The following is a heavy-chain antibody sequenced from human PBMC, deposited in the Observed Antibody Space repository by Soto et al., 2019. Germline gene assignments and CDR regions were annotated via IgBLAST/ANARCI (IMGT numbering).Heavy chain of an antibody. V-gene: IGHV3-48*03. CDR2: ISSSSDIM. J-gene: IGHJ4*02. CDR1: GFSFSRFE. D-gene: IGHD1-26*01. CDR3: AKDLGSYLSPAFDY. Sequence: GGSLRLSCAASGFSFSRFEMNWVRQAPGKGLEWVSYISSSSDIMYYADSVKGRFAISRDHAKNSLFLQMNSLRPEDTAVYYCAKDLGSYLSPAFDYWGLGTLVTVSS.